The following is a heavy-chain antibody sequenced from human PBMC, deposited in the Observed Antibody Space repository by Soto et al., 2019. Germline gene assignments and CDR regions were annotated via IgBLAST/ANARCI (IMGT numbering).Heavy chain of an antibody. Sequence: PGGSLRLSCEDSGSSFMSYEMNWVRQAPGKGLEWLAYISSSGSTKHYADAVGGRFAISRDNAKHSVYLQMNSLRAEDTAVYYCAKDRRAGGNSAFYFDFWGQGAQVNVSS. CDR2: ISSSGSTK. CDR3: AKDRRAGGNSAFYFDF. CDR1: GSSFMSYE. V-gene: IGHV3-48*03. D-gene: IGHD3-16*01. J-gene: IGHJ4*02.